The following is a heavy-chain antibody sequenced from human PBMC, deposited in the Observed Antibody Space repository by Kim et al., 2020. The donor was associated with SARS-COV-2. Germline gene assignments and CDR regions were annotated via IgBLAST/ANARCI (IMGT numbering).Heavy chain of an antibody. CDR2: IDGNGRSR. CDR3: ARWIGARRISYGMDV. V-gene: IGHV3-74*03. J-gene: IGHJ6*02. Sequence: GGSLRLSCEASGFTFNIHWFHWVRQVPGKGLVWVSHIDGNGRSRTYADFVKGRFTISRDNAKNTVYLEMNRLRDDDTAVYYCARWIGARRISYGMDVWGQGTTLTVSS. D-gene: IGHD3-16*01. CDR1: GFTFNIHW.